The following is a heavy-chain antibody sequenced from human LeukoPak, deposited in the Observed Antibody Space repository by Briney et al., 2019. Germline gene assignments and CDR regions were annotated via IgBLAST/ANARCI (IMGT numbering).Heavy chain of an antibody. Sequence: SETLSLTCTVSGYSISSGYYWGWIRLPPGKGLEWIGNIYHSGSTYYNPSLKSRVTISVDTSKNQFSLKLSSVTAADTAVYYCARDPGYCSGGSCWPYYFDYWGQGTLVTVSS. D-gene: IGHD2-15*01. V-gene: IGHV4-38-2*02. J-gene: IGHJ4*02. CDR2: IYHSGST. CDR1: GYSISSGYY. CDR3: ARDPGYCSGGSCWPYYFDY.